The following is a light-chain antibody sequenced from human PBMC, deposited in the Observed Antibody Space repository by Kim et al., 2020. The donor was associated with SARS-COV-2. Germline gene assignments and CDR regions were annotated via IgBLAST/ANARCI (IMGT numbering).Light chain of an antibody. CDR3: ATWDVTLNGWV. CDR1: SSDVGRHF. J-gene: IGLJ3*02. CDR2: NDN. V-gene: IGLV1-44*01. Sequence: GQSVTISCSCSSSDVGRHFVNWYQQLPGTAPKVFIYNDNQRPSGVPDRFSGSRSGTSASLAISGLQSEDEADYYCATWDVTLNGWVFGGGTQLTVL.